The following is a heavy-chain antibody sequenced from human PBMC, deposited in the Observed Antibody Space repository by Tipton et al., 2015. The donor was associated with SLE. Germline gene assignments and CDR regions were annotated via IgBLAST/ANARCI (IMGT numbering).Heavy chain of an antibody. D-gene: IGHD2-21*01. CDR2: INYSGTT. Sequence: LSLTCAASRGSISSTYWWTWVRQSPGRGLEWIGDINYSGTTNYNPSLSSRVTISLDKSRDQFYLILTSVTAADTAVYYCARAGGGDSNWFDPWGQGTLVTVSS. J-gene: IGHJ5*02. CDR1: RGSISSTYW. CDR3: ARAGGGDSNWFDP. V-gene: IGHV4-4*02.